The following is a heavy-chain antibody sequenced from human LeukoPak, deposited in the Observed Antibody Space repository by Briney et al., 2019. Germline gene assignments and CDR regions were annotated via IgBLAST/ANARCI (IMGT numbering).Heavy chain of an antibody. CDR2: INSDGSEG. D-gene: IGHD5-18*01. V-gene: IGHV3-7*03. CDR3: ARMETAMVSAFDY. Sequence: GGSLRLSCAVSGFTFSGFWMSWSRQAPGKGLEWVASINSDGSEGYYADVVKGRFTISRDNAKNSLYLQINSLRAEDTAVYYCARMETAMVSAFDYWGQGTLVTVSS. CDR1: GFTFSGFW. J-gene: IGHJ4*02.